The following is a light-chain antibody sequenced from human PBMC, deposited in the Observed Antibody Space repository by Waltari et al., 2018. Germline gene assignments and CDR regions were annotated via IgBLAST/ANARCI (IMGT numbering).Light chain of an antibody. CDR3: QNYNAAPLT. Sequence: DMQMTQSPSSLSASVGDRVTITCRASQGISTYLAWYQQKPGKVPKLLFFAASTLQSGVPSRFSGSGSGTDFTLTISSLQPEDVATYYCQNYNAAPLTFGGGTKVEIQ. CDR2: AAS. J-gene: IGKJ4*01. V-gene: IGKV1-27*01. CDR1: QGISTY.